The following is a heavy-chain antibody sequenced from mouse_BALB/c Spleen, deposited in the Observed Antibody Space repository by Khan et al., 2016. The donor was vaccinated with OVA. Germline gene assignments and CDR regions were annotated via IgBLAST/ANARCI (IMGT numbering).Heavy chain of an antibody. CDR1: GYSFTNYY. V-gene: IGHV1S135*01. Sequence: EVQLQQSGPELMKPGASVKISCKASGYSFTNYYIHWVIQSHGKSLEWIGYIDPFSGGTTYNQKFKGKATLTVDKSSSTAYIHISNLTSEDSAVYYCTRHGFVAWFTYWGQGTLVTVSA. CDR3: TRHGFVAWFTY. J-gene: IGHJ3*01. CDR2: IDPFSGGT.